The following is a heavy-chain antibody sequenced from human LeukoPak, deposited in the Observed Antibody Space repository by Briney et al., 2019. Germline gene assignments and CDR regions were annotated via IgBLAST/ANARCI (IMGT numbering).Heavy chain of an antibody. CDR1: GYTFTSYA. V-gene: IGHV1-3*01. CDR2: INAGNGNT. CDR3: ARDQFITIFGVVITNWFDP. Sequence: ASVKVSCKASGYTFTSYAMHWVRQAPGQRLEWMGWINAGNGNTKYSQKFQGRVTITRDTSASTAYMELSSLRSEDTAVYYCARDQFITIFGVVITNWFDPWGQGTLVTVSS. J-gene: IGHJ5*02. D-gene: IGHD3-3*01.